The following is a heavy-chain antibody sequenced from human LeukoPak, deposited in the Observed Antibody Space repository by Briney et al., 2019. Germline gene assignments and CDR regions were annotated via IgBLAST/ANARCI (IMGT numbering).Heavy chain of an antibody. CDR2: FDPEGGET. V-gene: IGHV1-24*01. CDR1: GYTLTELS. CDR3: ATVQYPDNWFDP. Sequence: ASVKVSCKVSGYTLTELSMHWVRQAPGKGLEWMGGFDPEGGETIYAQKFQGRVTMTEDTSTDTAYMELSSLRSEDTAVYYCATVQYPDNWFDPWGQGTLVTVSS. D-gene: IGHD4-11*01. J-gene: IGHJ5*02.